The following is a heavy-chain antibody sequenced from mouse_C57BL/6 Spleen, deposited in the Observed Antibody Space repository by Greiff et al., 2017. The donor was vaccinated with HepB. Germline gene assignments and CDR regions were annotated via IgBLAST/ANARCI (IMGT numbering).Heavy chain of an antibody. J-gene: IGHJ3*01. Sequence: SGAELVRPGTSVKVSCKASGYAFTNYLIEWVKQRPGQGLEWIGVINPGSGGTNYNEKFKGKATLTADKSSSTAYMQLSSLTSEDSAVYFCAREGDGYWFAYWGQGTLVTVSA. CDR3: AREGDGYWFAY. CDR1: GYAFTNYL. V-gene: IGHV1-54*01. D-gene: IGHD2-3*01. CDR2: INPGSGGT.